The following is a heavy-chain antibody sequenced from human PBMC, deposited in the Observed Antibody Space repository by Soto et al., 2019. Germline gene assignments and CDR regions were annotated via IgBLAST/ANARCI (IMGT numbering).Heavy chain of an antibody. V-gene: IGHV1-69*01. CDR3: ARGDFYGSGSCGGGDC. CDR2: IIPRFAAA. D-gene: IGHD3-10*01. J-gene: IGHJ4*02. Sequence: QVQLVQSGAEVKKPGSSVKVSCKASGGTFSSCVINWVRQAPGQGLEWMGGIIPRFAAANYAQKFQGRVTIIADESTSTAYMELSSLRSVDTAVYYCARGDFYGSGSCGGGDCWGQGNLVTVSS. CDR1: GGTFSSCV.